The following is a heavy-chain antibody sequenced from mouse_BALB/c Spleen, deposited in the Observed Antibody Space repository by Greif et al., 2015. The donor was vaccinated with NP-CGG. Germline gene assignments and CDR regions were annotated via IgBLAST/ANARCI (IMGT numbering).Heavy chain of an antibody. CDR2: IDPANGNT. Sequence: EVMLVESGAELVKPGASVKLSCTASGFNIKDTYMHWVKQRPEQGLEWIGRIDPANGNTKYDSKFQGKATITADTSSNTAYLQLSSLTSEDTAVYYCASYYYGSSLFAYWGQGTLVTVSA. V-gene: IGHV14-3*02. D-gene: IGHD1-1*01. CDR3: ASYYYGSSLFAY. J-gene: IGHJ3*01. CDR1: GFNIKDTY.